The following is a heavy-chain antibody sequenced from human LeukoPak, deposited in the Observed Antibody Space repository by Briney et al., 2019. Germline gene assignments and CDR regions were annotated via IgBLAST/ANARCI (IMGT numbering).Heavy chain of an antibody. Sequence: GRSLRLSCAASGFTFSSYGMHWARQAQGKGLEWVAVISYDGSNKYYADSVKGRFTISRDNSKNTLYLQMNSLRAEDTAVYYCAKARLQLADYYGMDVWGQGTTVTVSS. J-gene: IGHJ6*02. D-gene: IGHD6-13*01. CDR3: AKARLQLADYYGMDV. CDR1: GFTFSSYG. CDR2: ISYDGSNK. V-gene: IGHV3-30*18.